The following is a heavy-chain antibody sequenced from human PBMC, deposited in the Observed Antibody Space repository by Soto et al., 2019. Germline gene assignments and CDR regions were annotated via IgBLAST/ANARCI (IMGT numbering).Heavy chain of an antibody. CDR3: GKERNDFWGATTWGFDH. V-gene: IGHV3-23*01. Sequence: GGSLRLSCAASGFTFSSYAMSWVRQAPGKGLDWVSGISGSGGTTYYADSVKGRFTISRDNPKNTVYVQMNSLRPEDTAIYYCGKERNDFWGATTWGFDHWGQGLLVTVSS. CDR2: ISGSGGTT. D-gene: IGHD3-3*01. J-gene: IGHJ4*02. CDR1: GFTFSSYA.